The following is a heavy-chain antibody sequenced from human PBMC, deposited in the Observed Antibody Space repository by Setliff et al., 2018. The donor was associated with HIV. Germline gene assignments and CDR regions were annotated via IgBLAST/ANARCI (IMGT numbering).Heavy chain of an antibody. CDR2: ISAYNGNT. Sequence: ASVKVSCKASGYTFTSYAMHWVRQAPGQRLEWMGWISAYNGNTNYAQKFQGRVTITTDESTSTAYMELSSLRSEDTAVYYCARLHCSSTSCRQTYYYYGMDVWGQGTTVTVSS. CDR1: GYTFTSYA. V-gene: IGHV1-3*01. CDR3: ARLHCSSTSCRQTYYYYGMDV. D-gene: IGHD2-2*01. J-gene: IGHJ6*02.